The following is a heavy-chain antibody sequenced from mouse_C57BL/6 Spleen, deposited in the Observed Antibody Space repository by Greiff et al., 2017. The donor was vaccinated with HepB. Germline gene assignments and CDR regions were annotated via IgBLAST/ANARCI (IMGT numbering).Heavy chain of an antibody. CDR1: GYTFTSYW. CDR2: TNPTNGRT. Sequence: QVQLQQPGAELVKAGASVKMSCKASGYTFTSYWMHWVKQRLGQGLEWFAETNPTNGRTYYNEKFKSKATLTVDKSSSTAYMLLSSPTFEDSAVYYCARIRKIVATYLDYWGQGTTLTVSS. V-gene: IGHV1S81*02. CDR3: ARIRKIVATYLDY. J-gene: IGHJ2*01. D-gene: IGHD1-1*01.